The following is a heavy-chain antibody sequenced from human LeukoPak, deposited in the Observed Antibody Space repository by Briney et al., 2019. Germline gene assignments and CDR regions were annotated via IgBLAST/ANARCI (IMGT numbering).Heavy chain of an antibody. CDR3: AKPWGGYYYGSGSYYNYGMDV. CDR1: GFTFSSYA. Sequence: GGSLRLSCAASGFTFSSYAMSWVRQAPGKGLEWVSAISGSSGSTYYADSVKGRFTISRDNSKNTLYLQMNSLRAEDTAVYYCAKPWGGYYYGSGSYYNYGMDVWGKGTTVTVSS. J-gene: IGHJ6*04. D-gene: IGHD3-10*01. CDR2: ISGSSGST. V-gene: IGHV3-23*01.